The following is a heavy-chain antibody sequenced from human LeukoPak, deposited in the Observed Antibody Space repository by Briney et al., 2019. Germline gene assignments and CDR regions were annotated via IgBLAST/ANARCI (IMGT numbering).Heavy chain of an antibody. CDR3: ARAPGYYGSGIPYFDY. J-gene: IGHJ4*02. V-gene: IGHV4-34*01. Sequence: SETLSLTCAVYGGSFGGYYWTWIRQPPGKGPEWIGEINHSGSANYKPSLKSRVTISVDTSKNQFSLKLSSVTAADTAVYYCARAPGYYGSGIPYFDYWGQGTLVTVSS. CDR2: INHSGSA. CDR1: GGSFGGYY. D-gene: IGHD3-10*01.